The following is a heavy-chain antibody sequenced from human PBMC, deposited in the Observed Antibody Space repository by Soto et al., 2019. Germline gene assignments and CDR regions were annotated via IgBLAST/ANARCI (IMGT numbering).Heavy chain of an antibody. J-gene: IGHJ1*01. CDR1: GFTFSSYG. Sequence: LRLSCAASGFTFSSYGMHWVRQAPGKGLEWVAVIWYDGSNKYYADSVKGRFTISRDNSKNTLYVQMNSLRAEDTAVYYCARESEQWLNNRAEYFQHWGQGTLVTVSS. CDR3: ARESEQWLNNRAEYFQH. CDR2: IWYDGSNK. V-gene: IGHV3-33*01. D-gene: IGHD6-19*01.